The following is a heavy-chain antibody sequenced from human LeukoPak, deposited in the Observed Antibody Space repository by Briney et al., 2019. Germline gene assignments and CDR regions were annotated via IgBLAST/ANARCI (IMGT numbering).Heavy chain of an antibody. J-gene: IGHJ4*02. V-gene: IGHV3-30*02. CDR3: ASAYSGSYYFDY. Sequence: GGSLRLSCAASGFTFSSYGMHWVRQAPGKGLEWVAFIRYDGSNKYYADSVKGRFTISRDNAKNSLYLQMNSLRAEDTAVYYCASAYSGSYYFDYWGQGNPGHRLL. CDR1: GFTFSSYG. D-gene: IGHD1-26*01. CDR2: IRYDGSNK.